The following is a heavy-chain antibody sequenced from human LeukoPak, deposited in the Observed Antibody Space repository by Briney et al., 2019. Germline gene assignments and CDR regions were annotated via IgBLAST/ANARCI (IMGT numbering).Heavy chain of an antibody. CDR1: GGSVSSYY. J-gene: IGHJ4*02. CDR2: LYNSGTT. CDR3: ANGAQWLAFDY. V-gene: IGHV4-4*08. D-gene: IGHD6-19*01. Sequence: SETLSLTCSVSGGSVSSYYWSWIRQTPGKGLEWIGNLYNSGTTNYNPSLNSRVTISVDTSKNLFSLKMTSVTAADTAVYYCANGAQWLAFDYWGQGTLVTVSS.